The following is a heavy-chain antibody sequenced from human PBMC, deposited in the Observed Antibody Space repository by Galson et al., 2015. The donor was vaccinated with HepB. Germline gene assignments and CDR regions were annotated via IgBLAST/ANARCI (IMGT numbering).Heavy chain of an antibody. D-gene: IGHD3-22*01. CDR2: IYSGGST. CDR1: GFTVSSNY. V-gene: IGHV3-66*01. CDR3: PPLGYASSGYYYVGPPDGDY. Sequence: SLRLSCAASGFTVSSNYMSWVRQAPGKGLEWVSVIYSGGSTYYADSVKGRFTISRDNSKNTLYLQMNSLRAEDTAVYYCPPLGYASSGYYYVGPPDGDYWGQGTLVTVSS. J-gene: IGHJ4*02.